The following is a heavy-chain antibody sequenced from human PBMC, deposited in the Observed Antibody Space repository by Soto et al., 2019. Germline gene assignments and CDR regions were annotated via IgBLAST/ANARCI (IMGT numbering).Heavy chain of an antibody. CDR1: GFTFTRYR. CDR3: ARESEDLTSNFDY. CDR2: ISSTTNYI. Sequence: GGSVRLSRAASGFTFTRYRMNWVRQAPGKGLEWVSSISSTTNYIYYADSMKGRFTVSRDNAKNSVYLEMNSLSAEDTALYYCARESEDLTSNFDYWGQGTLVTVSS. V-gene: IGHV3-21*01. J-gene: IGHJ4*02.